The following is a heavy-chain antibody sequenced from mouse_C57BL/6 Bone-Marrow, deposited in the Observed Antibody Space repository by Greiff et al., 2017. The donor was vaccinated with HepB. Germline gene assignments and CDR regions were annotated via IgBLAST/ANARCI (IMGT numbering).Heavy chain of an antibody. J-gene: IGHJ1*03. V-gene: IGHV5-2*01. CDR1: EYEFPSHD. CDR2: INSDGGST. CDR3: ARHEYGYGFYWYFDV. D-gene: IGHD2-2*01. Sequence: EVHLVESGGGLVQPGESLKLSCESNEYEFPSHDMSWVRKTPEKRLELVAAINSDGGSTYYPDTMERRFIISRDNTKKTPYLQMSSLRSKDTALYYCARHEYGYGFYWYFDVWGTGTTVTVSS.